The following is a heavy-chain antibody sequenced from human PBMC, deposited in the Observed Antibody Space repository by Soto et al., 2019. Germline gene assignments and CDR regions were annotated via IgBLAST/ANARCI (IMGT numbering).Heavy chain of an antibody. CDR2: MNPGSGDT. J-gene: IGHJ5*02. CDR3: ARMETFGSLNWFDP. D-gene: IGHD3-16*01. V-gene: IGHV1-8*01. CDR1: GYSFTNND. Sequence: RASVKVSCKASGYSFTNNDVSWVRQATGQGLEWMGRMNPGSGDTGYAQKFQGRVTMTRDISIATAYMELSSLRSDDTAIYYCARMETFGSLNWFDPWGQGTLVTVSS.